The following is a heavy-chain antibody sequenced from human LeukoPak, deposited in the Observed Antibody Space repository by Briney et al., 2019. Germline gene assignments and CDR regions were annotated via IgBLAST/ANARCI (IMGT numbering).Heavy chain of an antibody. Sequence: PSETLSLTCAVSGGSISSGGYSWSWIRQPPGKGLEWIGYIYHSGSTYYNPSLKSRVTISVDRSKNQFSLKLSSVTAADTAVYYCARCGSGEREGYFDYWGQGTLVTVSS. V-gene: IGHV4-30-2*01. CDR1: GGSISSGGYS. D-gene: IGHD3-10*01. CDR2: IYHSGST. CDR3: ARCGSGEREGYFDY. J-gene: IGHJ4*02.